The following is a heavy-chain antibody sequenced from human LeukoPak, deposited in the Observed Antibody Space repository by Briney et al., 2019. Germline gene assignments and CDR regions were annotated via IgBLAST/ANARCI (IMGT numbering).Heavy chain of an antibody. V-gene: IGHV3-74*01. Sequence: GGSLRLSCAASGFTFGSHWMHWVRQAPGKGLVWVSHITSDGSKTYYADSVKGRFTISRDNAKNTLFLQMNSLRVEDTAVYYCARDDWGPGYNFESWGQRTLVTVSS. CDR1: GFTFGSHW. CDR3: ARDDWGPGYNFES. J-gene: IGHJ4*02. D-gene: IGHD5-24*01. CDR2: ITSDGSKT.